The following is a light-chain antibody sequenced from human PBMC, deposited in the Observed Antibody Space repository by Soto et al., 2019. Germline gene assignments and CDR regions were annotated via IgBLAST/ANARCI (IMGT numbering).Light chain of an antibody. CDR3: QSYDSTLSGYV. CDR2: GNN. V-gene: IGLV1-40*01. CDR1: SSNIGARYD. Sequence: QSVLTQPPSVSGAPGQTVTISCTGSSSNIGARYDVHWYQQLPGTAPKLLIYGNNNRPSGVPDRISGSKSDTSASLAITGLQAEDEADYYCQSYDSTLSGYVFGTRTKVTVL. J-gene: IGLJ1*01.